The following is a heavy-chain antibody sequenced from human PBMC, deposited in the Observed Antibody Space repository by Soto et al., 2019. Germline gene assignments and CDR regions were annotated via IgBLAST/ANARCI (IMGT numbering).Heavy chain of an antibody. Sequence: PGGSLRLSCAASGFTFSSYAMHWVRQAPGKGLEWVAVISYDGSNKYYADSVKGRFTISRDNSKNTLYLQMNSLRAEDTAVYYCARDLASTPPQPPGYYYGMDVWGQGTTVTVYS. CDR2: ISYDGSNK. D-gene: IGHD4-4*01. CDR3: ARDLASTPPQPPGYYYGMDV. V-gene: IGHV3-30-3*01. J-gene: IGHJ6*02. CDR1: GFTFSSYA.